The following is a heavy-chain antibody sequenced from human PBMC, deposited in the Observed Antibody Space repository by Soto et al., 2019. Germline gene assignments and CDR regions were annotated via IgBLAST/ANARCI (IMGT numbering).Heavy chain of an antibody. CDR3: ARQLGLWQPLDY. D-gene: IGHD1-1*01. V-gene: IGHV4-59*01. Sequence: PLETLSLTCRVGGGCMTGYSWTWKRKSPGKGLEWIGYIYYSGNTNYNPSLTRRVTISVDMPKSLFSLQLNSVTAADTAVYYCARQLGLWQPLDYWGRGTLVTVSS. CDR1: GGCMTGYS. CDR2: IYYSGNT. J-gene: IGHJ4*02.